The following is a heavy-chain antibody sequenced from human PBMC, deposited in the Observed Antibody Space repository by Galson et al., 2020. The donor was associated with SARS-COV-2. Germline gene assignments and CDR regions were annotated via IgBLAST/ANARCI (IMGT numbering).Heavy chain of an antibody. CDR3: STGRLMVRGVSVDY. D-gene: IGHD3-10*01. V-gene: IGHV3-15*01. J-gene: IGHJ4*02. Sequence: GESLKISCVASGFTFSNAWMRWARQAPGKGLEWVGRINANTDGGTADFAASVEGRFTMSRDDSKNTVFLQMNNLKIEDTAVYYCSTGRLMVRGVSVDYWGPGSLVTVSS. CDR2: INANTDGGTA. CDR1: GFTFSNAW.